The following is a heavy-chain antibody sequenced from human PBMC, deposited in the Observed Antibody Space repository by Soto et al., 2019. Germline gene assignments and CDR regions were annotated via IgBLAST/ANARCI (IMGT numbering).Heavy chain of an antibody. D-gene: IGHD5-12*01. CDR1: GGSISTRDYY. Sequence: PSETLSLTCTVSGGSISTRDYYWSWIRQSPEKGLEWIGYIYYTGTTYYNPSLKSRVIISVDTSKNQFSLNLSSVTAADTAVFYCARHPSGYGHFDNWGQGTPVTVSS. CDR2: IYYTGTT. CDR3: ARHPSGYGHFDN. V-gene: IGHV4-30-4*01. J-gene: IGHJ4*02.